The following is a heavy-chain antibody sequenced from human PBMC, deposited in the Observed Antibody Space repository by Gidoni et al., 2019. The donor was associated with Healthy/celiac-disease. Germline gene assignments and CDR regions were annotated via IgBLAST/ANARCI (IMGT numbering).Heavy chain of an antibody. V-gene: IGHV3-49*03. Sequence: DVQLVESGVVLVQPGRSLRISCPASGFTFGGYALSWFRQAPGKGLEWVGFIRSKAYGGKTEYAASVKGRFTISRDDSKSIAYLQMNSLKTEDTAVYYCTRSVGYYGSGSYYPEDYWGQGTLVTVSS. D-gene: IGHD3-10*01. CDR1: GFTFGGYA. J-gene: IGHJ4*02. CDR2: IRSKAYGGKT. CDR3: TRSVGYYGSGSYYPEDY.